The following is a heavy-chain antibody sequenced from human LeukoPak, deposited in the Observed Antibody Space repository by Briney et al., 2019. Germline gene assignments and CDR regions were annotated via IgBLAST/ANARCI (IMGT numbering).Heavy chain of an antibody. D-gene: IGHD3-10*01. CDR1: GGSISNYH. CDR3: ARTTYYCGSGSYYYFDY. CDR2: VYYSGST. J-gene: IGHJ4*02. Sequence: SETLSLTCTVSGGSISNYHWSWIRQPPGKGLEWIGYVYYSGSTNYNPSLKSRVSISVDTSKNQFSLKLSSVTAADTAVYYCARTTYYCGSGSYYYFDYWGQGTLVTVSS. V-gene: IGHV4-59*01.